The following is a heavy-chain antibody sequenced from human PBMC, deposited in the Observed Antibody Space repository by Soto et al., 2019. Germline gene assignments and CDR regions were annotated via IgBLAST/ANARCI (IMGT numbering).Heavy chain of an antibody. Sequence: LRLSCAASGFTFSSYAMSWVRQAPGKGLEWVSAISGSGGSTYYADSVKGRFTISRDNSKNTLYLQMNSLRAEDTAVYYCAKTGQQLVLNWFDPWGQGTLVTVSS. D-gene: IGHD6-13*01. CDR2: ISGSGGST. CDR3: AKTGQQLVLNWFDP. V-gene: IGHV3-23*01. CDR1: GFTFSSYA. J-gene: IGHJ5*02.